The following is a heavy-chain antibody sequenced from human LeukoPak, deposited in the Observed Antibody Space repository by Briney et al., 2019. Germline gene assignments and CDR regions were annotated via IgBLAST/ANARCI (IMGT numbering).Heavy chain of an antibody. J-gene: IGHJ4*02. Sequence: PGGSLRLSCAASGFTVSSNYMSWVRQAPGKGLEWVSVIYSVGSTYYADSVKGRFTISRDNSKNTLYLQMNSLRAEDTAVYYCARDKNGWRYFDYWGQGTLVTVSS. CDR1: GFTVSSNY. D-gene: IGHD5-24*01. V-gene: IGHV3-66*01. CDR2: IYSVGST. CDR3: ARDKNGWRYFDY.